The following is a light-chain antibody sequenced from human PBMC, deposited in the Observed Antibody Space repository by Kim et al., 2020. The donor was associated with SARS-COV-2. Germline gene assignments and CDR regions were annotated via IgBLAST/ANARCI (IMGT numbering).Light chain of an antibody. V-gene: IGLV3-21*04. J-gene: IGLJ2*01. CDR2: YDS. CDR1: NIGSKN. Sequence: APGKTARITCGGNNIGSKNVHGYQQKPGQAPVLVIYYDSDRPSGIPERFSGSNSGNTATLTISRVEAGDEADYYCQVWDSSSDHVVFGGGTQLTVL. CDR3: QVWDSSSDHVV.